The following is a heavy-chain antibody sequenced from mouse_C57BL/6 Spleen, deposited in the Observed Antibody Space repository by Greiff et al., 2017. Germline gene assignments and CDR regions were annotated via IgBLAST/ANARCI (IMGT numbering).Heavy chain of an antibody. CDR2: IDPENGDT. CDR3: TTVVAYYNKGDAMDY. CDR1: GFNIKDDY. V-gene: IGHV14-4*01. J-gene: IGHJ4*01. Sequence: EVQLQQSGAELVRPGASVKLSCTASGFNIKDDYMHWVKQRPEQGLEWIGWIDPENGDTEYASKFQGKATITADTSSNTAYLQLSSLTSEDTAVYYCTTVVAYYNKGDAMDYWGQGTSVTVSS. D-gene: IGHD2-5*01.